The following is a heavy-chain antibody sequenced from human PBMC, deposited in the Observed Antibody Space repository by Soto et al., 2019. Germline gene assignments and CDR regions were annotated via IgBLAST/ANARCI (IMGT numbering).Heavy chain of an antibody. Sequence: EVQLLESGGGLVQPGGSLRLSCAASGFTFSSYAMSWVRQAPGKGLEWVSAISGSGGSTYYADSVKGRFTISRDNSKNTLYLQMNSLRAEDTAVYYCGERSSSSRGYFDYWGQGTLVTVSS. CDR2: ISGSGGST. D-gene: IGHD6-6*01. CDR3: GERSSSSRGYFDY. V-gene: IGHV3-23*01. J-gene: IGHJ4*02. CDR1: GFTFSSYA.